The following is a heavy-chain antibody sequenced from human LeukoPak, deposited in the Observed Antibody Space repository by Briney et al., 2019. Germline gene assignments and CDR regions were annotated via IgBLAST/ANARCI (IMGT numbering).Heavy chain of an antibody. Sequence: SETLSLTCAVYGGSFSGYYWSWIRQPPGKGLEWIVEINHRGSTNYNPSLKSRVTISVDTSNNQFSLKMSSVSAEDTAVYYCARGEYSNYTYYYYYYYMDVWGKGTTVTVSS. D-gene: IGHD4-11*01. CDR2: INHRGST. J-gene: IGHJ6*03. CDR3: ARGEYSNYTYYYYYYYMDV. V-gene: IGHV4-34*01. CDR1: GGSFSGYY.